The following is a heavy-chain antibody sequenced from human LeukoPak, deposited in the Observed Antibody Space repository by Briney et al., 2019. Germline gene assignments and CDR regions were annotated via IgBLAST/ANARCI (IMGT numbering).Heavy chain of an antibody. CDR3: ARDRQAAAVREASLGY. Sequence: ASVKVSCKASGYTFTSYGISWVRQAPGQGLEWMGWISAYKGNTNYAQKLQGRVTMTTDTSTSTAYMELRSLRSDDTAVYYCARDRQAAAVREASLGYWGQGTLVTVAS. J-gene: IGHJ4*02. CDR2: ISAYKGNT. D-gene: IGHD6-13*01. V-gene: IGHV1-18*01. CDR1: GYTFTSYG.